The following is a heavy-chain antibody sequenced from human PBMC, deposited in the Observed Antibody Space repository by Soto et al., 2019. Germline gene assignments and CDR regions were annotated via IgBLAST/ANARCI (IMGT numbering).Heavy chain of an antibody. CDR1: GFTFSSYG. CDR2: ISYDGSNK. J-gene: IGHJ4*02. CDR3: AKDLWDYYDSSGPLDY. Sequence: GGSLRLSCAASGFTFSSYGMHWVRQAPGKGLEWVAVISYDGSNKYYADSVKGRFTISRDNSKNTLYLQMNSLRAEDTAVYYCAKDLWDYYDSSGPLDYWGQGTLVTVSS. D-gene: IGHD3-22*01. V-gene: IGHV3-30*18.